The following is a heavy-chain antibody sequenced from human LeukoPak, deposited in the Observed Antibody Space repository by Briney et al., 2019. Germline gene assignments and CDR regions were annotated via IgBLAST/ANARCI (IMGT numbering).Heavy chain of an antibody. J-gene: IGHJ4*02. CDR2: IIPIFGTA. V-gene: IGHV1-69*13. CDR3: ARDGGGATSYYFDY. D-gene: IGHD1-26*01. Sequence: SVKVSCKASGGTFSSYAISWVRQAPGQGLEWMGGIIPIFGTANYAQKFQGRVTITADESTSTAYMKLSSLRSEDTAVYYCARDGGGATSYYFDYWGQGTLVTVSS. CDR1: GGTFSSYA.